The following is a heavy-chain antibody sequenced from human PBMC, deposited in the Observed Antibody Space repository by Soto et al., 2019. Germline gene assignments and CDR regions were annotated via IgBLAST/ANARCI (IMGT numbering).Heavy chain of an antibody. CDR3: ARDDVDYDYVWGSYPRYYFDY. CDR2: INSDGSST. D-gene: IGHD3-16*02. Sequence: PGGSLRLSCAASGFTFSSYWMHRVRQAPGKGLVWVSRINSDGSSTSYADSVKGRFTISRDNAKNTLYLQMNSLRAEDTAVYYCARDDVDYDYVWGSYPRYYFDYWGQGTLGTVSS. J-gene: IGHJ4*02. CDR1: GFTFSSYW. V-gene: IGHV3-74*01.